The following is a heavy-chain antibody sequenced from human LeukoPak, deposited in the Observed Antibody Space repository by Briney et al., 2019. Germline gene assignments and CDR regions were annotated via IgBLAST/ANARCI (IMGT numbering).Heavy chain of an antibody. CDR2: INHSGST. CDR1: GGSFSGYY. J-gene: IGHJ5*02. Sequence: SETLSLTCAVYGGSFSGYYWSWIRQPPGKGLEWIGEINHSGSTNYNPSLKSRVTISVDTSKNQFSLKLSSVTAADTAVYYCARVKAWGSGIWFDPWGQGTLVTVSS. CDR3: ARVKAWGSGIWFDP. V-gene: IGHV4-34*01. D-gene: IGHD2-15*01.